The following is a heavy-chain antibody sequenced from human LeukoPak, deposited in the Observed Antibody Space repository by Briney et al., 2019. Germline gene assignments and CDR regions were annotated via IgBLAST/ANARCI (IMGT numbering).Heavy chain of an antibody. CDR1: GFTFSSYE. Sequence: PGGSLRLSCAASGFTFSSYEMNWVRQAPGKGLEWVSYISSSGSTIYYADSVKGRFTISRDNAKNSLYLQMNSLRAEDTAVYYCARSMVRGVIHDYWGQGTLVTVSS. J-gene: IGHJ4*02. V-gene: IGHV3-48*03. D-gene: IGHD3-10*01. CDR2: ISSSGSTI. CDR3: ARSMVRGVIHDY.